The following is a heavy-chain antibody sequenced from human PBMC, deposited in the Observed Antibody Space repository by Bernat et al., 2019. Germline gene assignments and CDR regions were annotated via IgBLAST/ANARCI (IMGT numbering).Heavy chain of an antibody. CDR3: ARTSSASNWLDP. CDR2: IHAGNGGT. V-gene: IGHV1-3*01. Sequence: QVQLVQSGAEVKKPGASVLVSCKASGYTFTTYFIHWVRQAPGQGLEWMGYIHAGNGGTKYSENFQGRVTITRDTSASTGYMELSGLTSEDTAVYYCARTSSASNWLDPWGQGTLVTVSS. J-gene: IGHJ5*02. D-gene: IGHD6-6*01. CDR1: GYTFTTYF.